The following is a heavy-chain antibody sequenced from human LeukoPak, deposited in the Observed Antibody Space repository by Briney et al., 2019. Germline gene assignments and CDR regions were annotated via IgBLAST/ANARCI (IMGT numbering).Heavy chain of an antibody. CDR2: IYYSGST. CDR3: ARGPATVKGGAFDI. V-gene: IGHV4-61*01. CDR1: GYSISSGYY. Sequence: SETLSLTCTVSGYSISSGYYWGWIRQPPGKGLEWIGYIYYSGSTNYNPSLKSRVTISVDTSKNQFSLKLSSVTAADTAVYYCARGPATVKGGAFDIWGQGTMVTVSS. D-gene: IGHD4-17*01. J-gene: IGHJ3*02.